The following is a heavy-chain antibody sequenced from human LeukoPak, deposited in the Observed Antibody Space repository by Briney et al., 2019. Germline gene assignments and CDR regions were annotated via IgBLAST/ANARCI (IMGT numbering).Heavy chain of an antibody. D-gene: IGHD4-23*01. J-gene: IGHJ4*02. CDR3: AXLDXGGNSRLFDY. CDR1: GGSISSSSYY. CDR2: IYYSGST. Sequence: SETLSLTCTVSGGSISSSSYYWGWIRQPPGKGLEWIGSIYYSGSTYYNPSLKSRVTISVDTSKNQFSLKLSSVTAADTAVYYXAXLDXGGNSRLFDYWGQGTLVTVSS. V-gene: IGHV4-39*01.